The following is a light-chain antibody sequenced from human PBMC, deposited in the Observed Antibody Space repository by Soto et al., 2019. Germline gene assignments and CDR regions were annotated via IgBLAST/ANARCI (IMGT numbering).Light chain of an antibody. Sequence: QSALTQPASVSGSPGQSITISCTGTSSDVGGYNYVSWYQHHPGKAPKLMIYEVSNRPSGVSNRFSGSKSGNTASLTISGLQADDEADYYCSSYSGTNNYVFGTGTKLTVL. J-gene: IGLJ1*01. V-gene: IGLV2-14*01. CDR2: EVS. CDR1: SSDVGGYNY. CDR3: SSYSGTNNYV.